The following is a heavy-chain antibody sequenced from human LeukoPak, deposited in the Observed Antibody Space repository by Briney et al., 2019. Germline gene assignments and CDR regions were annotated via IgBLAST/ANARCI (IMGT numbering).Heavy chain of an antibody. V-gene: IGHV1-8*03. Sequence: RASVTVSCKTSGYSFTTYHINWVRQASGQGLEWLGWMNPYTGDRGYAQRFQGRLSITSDTSISTAYMELGSLKSDDTAVYFCARTTSLTASGYDCWGQGTLATVSS. D-gene: IGHD2-21*02. J-gene: IGHJ4*02. CDR2: MNPYTGDR. CDR1: GYSFTTYH. CDR3: ARTTSLTASGYDC.